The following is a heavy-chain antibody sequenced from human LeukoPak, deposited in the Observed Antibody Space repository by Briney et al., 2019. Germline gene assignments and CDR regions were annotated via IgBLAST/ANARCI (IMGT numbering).Heavy chain of an antibody. Sequence: GGSLRLSCAASGFVFSDFGFNWVRQAQGKGLEWISYISSGGSDIFYADSVKGRFTISRDNAKSSVFLQMSSLRGEDTAVYYCASGYDFSSGSKRGFDNWGQGALVTVSS. D-gene: IGHD3-3*01. V-gene: IGHV3-48*01. CDR3: ASGYDFSSGSKRGFDN. CDR1: GFVFSDFG. CDR2: ISSGGSDI. J-gene: IGHJ4*02.